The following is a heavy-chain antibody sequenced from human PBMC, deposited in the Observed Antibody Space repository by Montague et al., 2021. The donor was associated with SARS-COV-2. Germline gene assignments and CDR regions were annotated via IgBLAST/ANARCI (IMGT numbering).Heavy chain of an antibody. D-gene: IGHD3-3*01. Sequence: SETLSLTCAVYAGSFSGSFLRWIPPPTGKARGWVGVVSLGKDTNYNPSIKSRVTISVDTSKNQFSLKLSSVTAADTAVYYCARRVAFTIFGVVPIPGFMDAWGKGSMVTV. CDR3: ARRVAFTIFGVVPIPGFMDA. J-gene: IGHJ6*03. V-gene: IGHV4-34*01. CDR1: AGSFSGSF. CDR2: VSLGKDT.